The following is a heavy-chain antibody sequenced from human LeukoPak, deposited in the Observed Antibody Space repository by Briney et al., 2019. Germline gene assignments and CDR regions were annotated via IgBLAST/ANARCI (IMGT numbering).Heavy chain of an antibody. CDR2: INHSGST. Sequence: PSETLSLTCAVYGVSFSGCYWSWIRQPPGKGLEWIGEINHSGSTNYNPSPKSRVTISVDTSKNQFSLKLSSVTAADTAVYYCARAPYYGSGSYLPLYFDYWGQGSLVTVSS. D-gene: IGHD3-10*01. V-gene: IGHV4-34*01. J-gene: IGHJ4*02. CDR3: ARAPYYGSGSYLPLYFDY. CDR1: GVSFSGCY.